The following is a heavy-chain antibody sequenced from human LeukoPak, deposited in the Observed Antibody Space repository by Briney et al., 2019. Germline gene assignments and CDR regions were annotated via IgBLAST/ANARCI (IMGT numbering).Heavy chain of an antibody. J-gene: IGHJ4*02. CDR1: GGSISSGSYY. V-gene: IGHV4-61*02. CDR2: IYTSGST. D-gene: IGHD5-18*01. Sequence: SETLSLTCTVSGGSISSGSYYWSWIRQPAGKGLEWVGRIYTSGSTNYNPSLKSRVTISVDTSKNQFSLKLSSVTAADTAVYYCARSGRGYSYGIDYWGQGTLVTVSS. CDR3: ARSGRGYSYGIDY.